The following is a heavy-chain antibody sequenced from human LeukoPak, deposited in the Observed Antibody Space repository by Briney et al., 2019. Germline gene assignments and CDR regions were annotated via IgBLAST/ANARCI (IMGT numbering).Heavy chain of an antibody. D-gene: IGHD2-2*01. V-gene: IGHV1-2*02. J-gene: IGHJ3*02. Sequence: ASMKVSCKASGYPFTDYYIHWVRQAPGQGLEWMGWINPNSGDTNSAQRFQGRVTMTRDTSISTLYMELSRLRSDDTAVHYCARLIVVVPAAIHAFDIWGQGTLVTVSS. CDR2: INPNSGDT. CDR3: ARLIVVVPAAIHAFDI. CDR1: GYPFTDYY.